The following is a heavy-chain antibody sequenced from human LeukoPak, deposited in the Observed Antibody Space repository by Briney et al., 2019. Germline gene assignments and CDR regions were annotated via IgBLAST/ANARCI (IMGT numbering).Heavy chain of an antibody. V-gene: IGHV3-30*04. D-gene: IGHD3-10*01. CDR3: AKQYTDYGSGSYSDYFDY. J-gene: IGHJ4*02. CDR1: GFTFSSYA. CDR2: ISYDGSNK. Sequence: GGSLRLSCAASGFTFSSYAMHWVRQAPGKGLEWVAVISYDGSNKYYADSVKGRFTISRDNSKNTLYLQMNSLRAEDTAVYYCAKQYTDYGSGSYSDYFDYWGQGTLVTVSS.